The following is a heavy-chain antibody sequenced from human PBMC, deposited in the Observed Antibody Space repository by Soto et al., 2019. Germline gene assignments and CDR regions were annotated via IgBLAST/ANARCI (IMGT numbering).Heavy chain of an antibody. Sequence: QVQLQESGPGLVKPSETLSLTCSVSGGSSSSFFWGWIGRPPGKGLEWIGYISNTGSTKDNPSLKSRVTMSVDRSKNQFSLRLTSVTAADTAVYYCARHVGNGWYGFDYWGQGILVTVSS. J-gene: IGHJ4*02. CDR1: GGSSSSFF. V-gene: IGHV4-59*08. CDR2: ISNTGST. D-gene: IGHD6-19*01. CDR3: ARHVGNGWYGFDY.